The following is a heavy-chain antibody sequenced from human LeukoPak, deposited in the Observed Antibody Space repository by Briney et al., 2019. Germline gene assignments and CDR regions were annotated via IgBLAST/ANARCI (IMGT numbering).Heavy chain of an antibody. CDR1: GGSISSSSYY. CDR2: IYYSGST. D-gene: IGHD1-26*01. J-gene: IGHJ4*02. CDR3: ARFPIRGYSGSYMKGFDY. V-gene: IGHV4-39*01. Sequence: SETLSLTCTVSGGSISSSSYYWGWIRQPPGKGLEWIGSIYYSGSTYYNPSLKSRVTISVDTSKNQFSLKLSSVTAADTAVYYCARFPIRGYSGSYMKGFDYWGQGTLVTVSS.